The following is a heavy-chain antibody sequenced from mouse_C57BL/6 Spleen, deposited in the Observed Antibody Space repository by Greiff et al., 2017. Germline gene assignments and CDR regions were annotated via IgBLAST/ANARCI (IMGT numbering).Heavy chain of an antibody. Sequence: QVQLQQSGPELVKPGASVKISCKASGYAFRSSWMNWVKQRPGKGLEWIGRIYPGDGDTNYTGKFKGKATLTADKSSSTAYMQLSSLTSEDSAVYLCARVDGYYVGYFDYWGQGTTLTVSS. V-gene: IGHV1-82*01. CDR3: ARVDGYYVGYFDY. CDR2: IYPGDGDT. CDR1: GYAFRSSW. D-gene: IGHD2-3*01. J-gene: IGHJ2*01.